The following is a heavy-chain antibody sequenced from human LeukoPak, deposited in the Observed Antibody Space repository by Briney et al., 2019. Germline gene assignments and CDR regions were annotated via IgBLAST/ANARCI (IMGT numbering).Heavy chain of an antibody. CDR3: AKVLLSGSGWYGYYFDY. Sequence: GGSLRLSCAASGFTFDDYGMSWVRQAPGKGLEWVSGINWNGGNTGYADSVKGRFTISRDNSKNTLYLQMNSLRAEDTAVYYCAKVLLSGSGWYGYYFDYWGQGTLVTVSS. CDR1: GFTFDDYG. CDR2: INWNGGNT. V-gene: IGHV3-20*04. D-gene: IGHD6-19*01. J-gene: IGHJ4*02.